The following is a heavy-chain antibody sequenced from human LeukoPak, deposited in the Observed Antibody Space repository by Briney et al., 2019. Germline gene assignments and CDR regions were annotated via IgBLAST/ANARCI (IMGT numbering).Heavy chain of an antibody. CDR1: GGSISSGGYY. CDR3: ASSPVYYYDSSGYYEYYFDY. Sequence: PSQTLSLTCTVSGGSISSGGYYWSWIRQHPGKGLEWIGYIYYSGSTNYNPSLKSRVTISVDTSKNQFSLKLSSVTAADTAVYYCASSPVYYYDSSGYYEYYFDYWGQGTLVTVSS. V-gene: IGHV4-31*03. D-gene: IGHD3-22*01. J-gene: IGHJ4*02. CDR2: IYYSGST.